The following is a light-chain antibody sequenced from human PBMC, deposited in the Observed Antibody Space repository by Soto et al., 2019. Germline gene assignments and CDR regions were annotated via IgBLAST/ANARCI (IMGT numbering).Light chain of an antibody. J-gene: IGKJ5*01. CDR3: QQCNEWPLIT. Sequence: EIVMRQSPATLSVSPGERATLSCRASQSVASYLAWYQQKPGQAPRLLIYGASTRATGVPARFSGSGSGTEFTLTISSLQSEDFAVYYCQQCNEWPLITFGQGTRLEAK. CDR1: QSVASY. CDR2: GAS. V-gene: IGKV3-15*01.